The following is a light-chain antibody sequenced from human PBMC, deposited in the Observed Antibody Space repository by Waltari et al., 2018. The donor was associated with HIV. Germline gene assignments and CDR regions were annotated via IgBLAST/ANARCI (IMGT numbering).Light chain of an antibody. CDR2: DVS. V-gene: IGLV2-11*01. J-gene: IGLJ1*01. CDR3: CSYAGTYV. CDR1: SSDIGTYNY. Sequence: QSALTQPRSVSGSPGQSVTISCTGTSSDIGTYNYVSWYQQHPAKAPKLMIYDVSQRPAEVPGRFSGSTSGDTASLTISGLQAEDEADYYCCSYAGTYVFGTGTKVTGL.